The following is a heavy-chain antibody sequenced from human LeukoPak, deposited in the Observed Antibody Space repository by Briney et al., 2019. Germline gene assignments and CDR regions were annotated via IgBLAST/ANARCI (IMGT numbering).Heavy chain of an antibody. CDR2: ISGSGGST. V-gene: IGHV3-23*01. D-gene: IGHD2-2*01. J-gene: IGHJ4*02. CDR3: AKTQYTVVVPAAMFGY. Sequence: PGGSLRLSCAASGFTFSSYAMSWVRQAPGKGQEWVSAISGSGGSTYYADSVKGRFTISRDNSKNTLYLQMNSLRAEGTAVYYCAKTQYTVVVPAAMFGYWGQGTLVTVSS. CDR1: GFTFSSYA.